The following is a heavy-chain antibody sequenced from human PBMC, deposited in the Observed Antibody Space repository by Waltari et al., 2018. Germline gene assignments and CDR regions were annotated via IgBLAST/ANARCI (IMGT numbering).Heavy chain of an antibody. J-gene: IGHJ4*02. V-gene: IGHV4-38-2*01. D-gene: IGHD6-19*01. Sequence: QVQLQESGPGLVKPSETLSLTCAVSGYSISSGYYWGWIRQPPGKGLEVIGRIYNSVSTYYTPSVKGRVTISVDTSKNQFSLKLSSVTAADTAVYYCARQAISYGSGWVDYWGQGTLVTVSS. CDR1: GYSISSGYY. CDR3: ARQAISYGSGWVDY. CDR2: IYNSVST.